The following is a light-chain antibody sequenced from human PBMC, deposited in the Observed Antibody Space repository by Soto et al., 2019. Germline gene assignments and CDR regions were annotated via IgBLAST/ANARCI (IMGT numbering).Light chain of an antibody. CDR3: QQRQYWPPIT. CDR2: DAS. Sequence: LTQSPSTLSLSLGERATISCRASLNVNSYLAWYQQKPGQAPRLLIYDASNRAAGIPARFSGSGSGTDFTLTISSLEPEDFAIYYCQQRQYWPPITFGQGTRLEI. V-gene: IGKV3-11*01. J-gene: IGKJ5*01. CDR1: LNVNSY.